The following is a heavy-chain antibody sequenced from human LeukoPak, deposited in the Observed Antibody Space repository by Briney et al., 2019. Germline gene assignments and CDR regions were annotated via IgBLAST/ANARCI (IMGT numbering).Heavy chain of an antibody. V-gene: IGHV4-59*01. CDR3: ARFGVDYDMDV. D-gene: IGHD3-16*01. CDR2: IYYSGRP. J-gene: IGHJ6*02. CDR1: GGSISSYY. Sequence: SETLSLTCTVSGGSISSYYWSWIRQPPGKGLEWIGYIYYSGRPDYNPSLKSRVTISVDTSKNQLSLKVTSVTGADTAVYYCARFGVDYDMDVWGQGTTVTVSS.